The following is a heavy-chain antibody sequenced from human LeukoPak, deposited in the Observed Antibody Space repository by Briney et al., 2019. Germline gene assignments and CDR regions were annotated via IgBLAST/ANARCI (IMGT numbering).Heavy chain of an antibody. J-gene: IGHJ4*02. V-gene: IGHV4-39*07. D-gene: IGHD5-24*01. CDR3: ARDGDGYNFGLQ. CDR2: IYYSGST. CDR1: GGSISSSSYY. Sequence: SETLSLTCTVSGGSISSSSYYWGWIRQPPGKGLEWIGSIYYSGSTYYNPSLKSRVTISVDTSKNQFSLKLSSVTAADTAVYYCARDGDGYNFGLQWGQGTLVTVSS.